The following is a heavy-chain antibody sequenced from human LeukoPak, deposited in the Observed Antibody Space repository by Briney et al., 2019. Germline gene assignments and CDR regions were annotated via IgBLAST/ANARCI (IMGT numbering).Heavy chain of an antibody. CDR2: INHSGST. CDR3: ARSRPYYYGMDV. V-gene: IGHV4-34*01. CDR1: GGSFSGYY. J-gene: IGHJ6*02. Sequence: SETLSLTCAVYGGSFSGYYWSWIRQPPGKGLEWIGEINHSGSTNYNPSLKSRVTISVDMSKNQFSLKLSSVTAADTAVYYCARSRPYYYGMDVWGQGTTVTVSS.